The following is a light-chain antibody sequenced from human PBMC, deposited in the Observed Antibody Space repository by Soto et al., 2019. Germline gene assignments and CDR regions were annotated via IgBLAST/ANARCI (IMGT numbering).Light chain of an antibody. CDR1: QSVSSN. CDR3: QQYNKWPLK. J-gene: IGKJ1*01. CDR2: GAS. V-gene: IGKV3-15*01. Sequence: EIVMTQSPATLSVSPGEIATLSCRASQSVSSNLDWYQQKPGQAPRLLICGASTRATGIQARFSGSGSGTEFTLTIRSLPSQDFAVSECQQYNKWPLKFGQGTKVEI.